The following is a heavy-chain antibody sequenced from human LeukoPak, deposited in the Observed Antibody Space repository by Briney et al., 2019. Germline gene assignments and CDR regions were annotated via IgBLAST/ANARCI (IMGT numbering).Heavy chain of an antibody. CDR1: GFTFDDYA. V-gene: IGHV3-74*01. CDR2: INNNGRST. CDR3: AKNGDYGAFDI. Sequence: GRSLRLSCAASGFTFDDYAMHWVRQAPGEGLVWISRINNNGRSTSNADSVKGRFTISRDNAKNTLYLQMNSLRVEDTAVYYCAKNGDYGAFDIWGQGTMVTVSS. J-gene: IGHJ3*02. D-gene: IGHD4-17*01.